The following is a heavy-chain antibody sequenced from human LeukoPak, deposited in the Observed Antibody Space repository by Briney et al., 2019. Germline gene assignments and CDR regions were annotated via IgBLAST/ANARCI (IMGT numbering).Heavy chain of an antibody. CDR3: ALQLGPYDYGVSWFDP. Sequence: KPSETLSLTCTVSGGSINTYYWSWIRQPPGEGLEWIGYIYYSGSTNYNPSLKSRVTISVDTSKNQFSLKLSSVTAADTAVYYCALQLGPYDYGVSWFDPWGQGTLVTVSS. J-gene: IGHJ5*02. V-gene: IGHV4-59*08. D-gene: IGHD5-12*01. CDR1: GGSINTYY. CDR2: IYYSGST.